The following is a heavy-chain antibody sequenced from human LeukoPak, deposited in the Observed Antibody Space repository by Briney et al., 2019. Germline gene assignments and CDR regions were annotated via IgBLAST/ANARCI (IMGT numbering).Heavy chain of an antibody. CDR3: ARGGSFRGANWGSHY. CDR2: ISWNSGSI. D-gene: IGHD7-27*01. CDR1: GFTFDDYA. Sequence: GGSLRLSCAASGFTFDDYAMHWVRQAPGKGLEWVSGISWNSGSIGYADSVKGRFTISRDNAKNSLYLQMNSLRAEDTAVYYCARGGSFRGANWGSHYWGQGTLVTVSS. V-gene: IGHV3-9*01. J-gene: IGHJ4*02.